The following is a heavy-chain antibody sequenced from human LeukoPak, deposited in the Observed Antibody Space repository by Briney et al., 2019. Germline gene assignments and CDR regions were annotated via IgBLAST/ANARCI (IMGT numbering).Heavy chain of an antibody. Sequence: ASVKVSCKASGYTFTGYYMHWVRQAPGQGLEWMGWINPNSGGTNYAQKFQGRVTMTRDTSISTAYMELSRLRSDDTAVYYCASRYCSGGSCYSGALDYWGQGTLVTVSS. CDR3: ASRYCSGGSCYSGALDY. CDR2: INPNSGGT. V-gene: IGHV1-2*02. D-gene: IGHD2-15*01. J-gene: IGHJ4*02. CDR1: GYTFTGYY.